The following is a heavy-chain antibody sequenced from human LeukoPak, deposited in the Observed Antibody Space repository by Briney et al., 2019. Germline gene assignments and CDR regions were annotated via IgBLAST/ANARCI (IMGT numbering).Heavy chain of an antibody. J-gene: IGHJ4*02. CDR3: AKVPYDSSGPFDY. Sequence: GGSLRLSCAASGFTFSSYGMHWVRQAPGKGLEWVAVISHDGSNKYYADSVKGRFTISRDNSKNTLYLQMNSLRAEDTAVYYCAKVPYDSSGPFDYWGQGTLVTVSS. D-gene: IGHD3-22*01. V-gene: IGHV3-30*18. CDR2: ISHDGSNK. CDR1: GFTFSSYG.